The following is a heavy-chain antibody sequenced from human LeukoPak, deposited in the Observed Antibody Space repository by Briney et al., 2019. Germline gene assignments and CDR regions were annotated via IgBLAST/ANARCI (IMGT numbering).Heavy chain of an antibody. D-gene: IGHD3-3*01. J-gene: IGHJ3*02. CDR2: ISWNSGET. Sequence: GGSLRLSCAASGFSFDDYAMHWVRQAPGKGLEWVSGISWNSGETGYADSVKGRSTISRDNARMSLYLQINSLRPEDTAVYYCAKDTGSPADAITMEDNAFDIWGQGTMVTVS. CDR3: AKDTGSPADAITMEDNAFDI. CDR1: GFSFDDYA. V-gene: IGHV3-9*01.